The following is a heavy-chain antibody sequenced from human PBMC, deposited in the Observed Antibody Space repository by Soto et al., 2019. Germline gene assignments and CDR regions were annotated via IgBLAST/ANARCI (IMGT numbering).Heavy chain of an antibody. J-gene: IGHJ6*02. CDR3: ACRGKFCSNTSQSYYYGMDV. CDR1: GYSFTNYW. Sequence: PGESLKISCKGSGYSFTNYWIGWVRQMPGKGPEWMGTIYPGDSDTRYSPSFEGQVTISADKSISTAYLQWSSLKASDTAMYYCACRGKFCSNTSQSYYYGMDVWGQGTTVTVSS. V-gene: IGHV5-51*01. D-gene: IGHD2-2*01. CDR2: IYPGDSDT.